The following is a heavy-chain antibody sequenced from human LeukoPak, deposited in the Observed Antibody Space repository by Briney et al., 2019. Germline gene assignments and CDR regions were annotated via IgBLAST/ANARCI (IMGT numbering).Heavy chain of an antibody. CDR3: TTDNLDGENPGYSSGWGFDY. Sequence: PGGSLRLSCADSGFTFSHAWMSWVRQAPGKGLEWVGLIKSKTDGATTDYAAPVKGRFTISRDDSKNTLYLQMNSLKTEDTAVYYCTTDNLDGENPGYSSGWGFDYWGQGTLVTVSS. CDR1: GFTFSHAW. CDR2: IKSKTDGATT. J-gene: IGHJ4*02. D-gene: IGHD6-19*01. V-gene: IGHV3-15*01.